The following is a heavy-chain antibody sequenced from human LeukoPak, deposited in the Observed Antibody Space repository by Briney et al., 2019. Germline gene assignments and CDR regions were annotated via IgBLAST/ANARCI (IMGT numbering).Heavy chain of an antibody. CDR2: ISSSSSYI. J-gene: IGHJ4*02. CDR3: ARGNYFLGQSGDYYFDY. Sequence: GGSLRLSCAASGFTFSSYSMNWVRQAPGKGLEWVSSISSSSSYIYYADSVKGRFTISRDNAKNSLYLQMNSLRAEDTAVYYCARGNYFLGQSGDYYFDYWGQGTLVTVSS. CDR1: GFTFSSYS. V-gene: IGHV3-21*01. D-gene: IGHD1-7*01.